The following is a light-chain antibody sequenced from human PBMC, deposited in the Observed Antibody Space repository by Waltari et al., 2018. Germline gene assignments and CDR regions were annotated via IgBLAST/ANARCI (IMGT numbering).Light chain of an antibody. V-gene: IGKV3-20*01. CDR2: GAS. Sequence: EVVLTQSPGTLSLSPGERATLFCRASQSISRYLVGYQQRPGQAPRLLSYGASIRAAGIPDRFSGSGSGTDFTLSISRLEPEDFAVYYCQNHERLPATFGQGTRVEIK. CDR3: QNHERLPAT. J-gene: IGKJ1*01. CDR1: QSISRY.